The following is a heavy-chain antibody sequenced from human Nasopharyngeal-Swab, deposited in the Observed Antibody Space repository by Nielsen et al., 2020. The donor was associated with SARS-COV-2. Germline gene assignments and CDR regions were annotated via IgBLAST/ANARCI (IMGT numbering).Heavy chain of an antibody. CDR1: GGSISSGGYY. V-gene: IGHV4-31*03. J-gene: IGHJ6*03. Sequence: SETLSLTCTVSGGSISSGGYYWSWIRQHPGKGLEWIGYIYYSGSTYYNPSLKSRVTISVDTSKNQFSLKLSSVTAADTAVYYCAREGIAAAGTSDYYYYYMDVWGKGTTVTVSS. CDR2: IYYSGST. CDR3: AREGIAAAGTSDYYYYYMDV. D-gene: IGHD6-13*01.